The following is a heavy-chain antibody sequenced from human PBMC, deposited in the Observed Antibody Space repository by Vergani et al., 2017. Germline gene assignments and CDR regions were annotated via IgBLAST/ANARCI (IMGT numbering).Heavy chain of an antibody. CDR1: GFTFSNFW. CDR3: ARDRGDWRYSRYFYNYYMDV. D-gene: IGHD2-8*02. Sequence: EVQLVESGGGLVQPGGSLRLSCAASGFTFSNFWMTWVRQAPGKGLEWVANIKQDGSEKYYVDSVKGRFTISRDNAKNSLYLQMNSLRVEDMAVYYCARDRGDWRYSRYFYNYYMDVWGKGTTVTVSS. CDR2: IKQDGSEK. V-gene: IGHV3-7*01. J-gene: IGHJ6*03.